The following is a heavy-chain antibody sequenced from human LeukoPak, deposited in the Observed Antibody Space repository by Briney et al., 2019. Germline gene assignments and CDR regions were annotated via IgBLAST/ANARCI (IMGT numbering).Heavy chain of an antibody. CDR2: ISTDGYTT. V-gene: IGHV3-74*01. Sequence: GGSLRLSCAASGFTFSYFAMHWVRQAPRKGLVWVSRISTDGYTTDYADFVQGRFTASRDNTKNTWSLEMNSLRAEDTAVYYCVVGGSPGYWGQGTLVTVSS. CDR3: VVGGSPGY. CDR1: GFTFSYFA. D-gene: IGHD2-15*01. J-gene: IGHJ4*02.